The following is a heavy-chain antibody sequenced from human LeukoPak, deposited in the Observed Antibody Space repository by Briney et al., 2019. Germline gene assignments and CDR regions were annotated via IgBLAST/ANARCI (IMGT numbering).Heavy chain of an antibody. Sequence: PGGSLRLSCSASGFTFSDYDMNWVRQAPGKGLEWVSSISGLSSYTYYGESVKGRFSISRDNAKNSLYLQMNSLGAEDTATYYCGKAFPPLRTSSAGDLWGQGILVTVSS. CDR1: GFTFSDYD. CDR2: ISGLSSYT. J-gene: IGHJ4*02. CDR3: GKAFPPLRTSSAGDL. D-gene: IGHD3-16*01. V-gene: IGHV3-21*01.